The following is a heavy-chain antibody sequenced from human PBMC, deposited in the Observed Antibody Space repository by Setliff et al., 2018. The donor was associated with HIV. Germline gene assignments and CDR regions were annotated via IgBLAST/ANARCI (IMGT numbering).Heavy chain of an antibody. J-gene: IGHJ4*02. CDR1: GFTFSTYW. Sequence: GGSLRLPCAASGFTFSTYWRHWVRQSPGKGLVWVSRMNSDGSVTNYADSVKGRFTISRDNAKKTLYLQMSRLRADDTAVYYCARVVDDYVWARKYFDYWGQGSLVTVSS. V-gene: IGHV3-74*01. CDR2: MNSDGSVT. CDR3: ARVVDDYVWARKYFDY. D-gene: IGHD3-16*01.